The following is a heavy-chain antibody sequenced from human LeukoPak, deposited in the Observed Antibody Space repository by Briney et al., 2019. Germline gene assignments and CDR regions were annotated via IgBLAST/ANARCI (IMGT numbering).Heavy chain of an antibody. Sequence: SVKVSCKASGGTFSSYAISWVRQAPGQGLEWMGGIIPIFGTANYAQKFQGRVTIAADKSTSTAYMELSSLRSEDTAVYYCAREGYCSGGSCFDYWGQGTLVTVSS. J-gene: IGHJ4*02. CDR1: GGTFSSYA. CDR2: IIPIFGTA. V-gene: IGHV1-69*06. CDR3: AREGYCSGGSCFDY. D-gene: IGHD2-15*01.